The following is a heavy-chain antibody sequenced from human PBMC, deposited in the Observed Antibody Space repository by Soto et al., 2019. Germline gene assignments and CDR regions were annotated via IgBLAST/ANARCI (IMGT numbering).Heavy chain of an antibody. Sequence: QVQLQESGPGLAKPSETLSLTCTVSGGSVGSVSYYWSWLRHPPGKGPEWIGYAYYSGSTKYNPSLESRVTISIDTSKNQFSLRLSSVTAADTAIYYCARSLKVLSGCFDPWGQGTLVTVSS. CDR1: GGSVGSVSYY. J-gene: IGHJ5*02. CDR2: AYYSGST. D-gene: IGHD6-25*01. CDR3: ARSLKVLSGCFDP. V-gene: IGHV4-61*01.